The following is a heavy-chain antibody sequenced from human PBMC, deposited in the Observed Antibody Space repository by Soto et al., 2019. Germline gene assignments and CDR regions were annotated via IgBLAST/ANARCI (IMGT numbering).Heavy chain of an antibody. CDR3: ARQTEYYDFWSGYYTNYYYGMDV. V-gene: IGHV4-39*01. J-gene: IGHJ6*02. D-gene: IGHD3-3*01. CDR2: IYYSGST. CDR1: GGSISSSSYY. Sequence: ETLSLTCTVSGGSISSSSYYWGWIRQPPGKGLEWIGSIYYSGSTYYNPSLKSRVTISVDTSKNQFSLKLSSVTAADTAVYYCARQTEYYDFWSGYYTNYYYGMDVWGQGTTVTVSS.